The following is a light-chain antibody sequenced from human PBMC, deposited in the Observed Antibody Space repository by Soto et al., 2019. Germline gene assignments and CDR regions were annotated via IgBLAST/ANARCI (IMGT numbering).Light chain of an antibody. CDR2: EVS. J-gene: IGLJ1*01. Sequence: QSALTQPASVSGSPGQSITISCTGTSSDVGGYNYVSWYQQHPGKAPKLMIYEVSNRPSGVSDRFSGSKSGNTASLTISGLQAEDEADYYCSSYTSSTNYVLGIGTKLTVL. CDR3: SSYTSSTNYV. V-gene: IGLV2-14*01. CDR1: SSDVGGYNY.